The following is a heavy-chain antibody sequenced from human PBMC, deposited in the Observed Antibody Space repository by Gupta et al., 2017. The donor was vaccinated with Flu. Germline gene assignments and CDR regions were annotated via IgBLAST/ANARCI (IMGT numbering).Heavy chain of an antibody. D-gene: IGHD3-16*01. CDR3: TTDLLRGVMEGDI. J-gene: IGHJ3*02. Sequence: EVQLVESGGGLVKPGGSLRLPCAASGFTFSNAWMSWVRQAPGKGLEWVGRIKSKTDGGTTDYAAPVKGRFTISRDDSKNTLYLQMNSLKTEDTAVYYCTTDLLRGVMEGDIWGQGTMVTVSS. V-gene: IGHV3-15*01. CDR2: IKSKTDGGTT. CDR1: GFTFSNAW.